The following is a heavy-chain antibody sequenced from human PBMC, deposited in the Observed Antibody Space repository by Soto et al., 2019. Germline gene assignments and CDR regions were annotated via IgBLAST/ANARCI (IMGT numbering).Heavy chain of an antibody. J-gene: IGHJ4*02. CDR2: INYSGST. CDR3: ARDVRWSTQGGALDY. CDR1: GGSISSGGYY. V-gene: IGHV4-31*03. D-gene: IGHD3-16*01. Sequence: QVQLQESGPGLVKPSQTLSLTCTVSGGSISSGGYYWSWIRQHPGKGLEWIAYINYSGSTYYNPSPQSRVTISVDTSENQLSLKLSSVTAADTAVYYCARDVRWSTQGGALDYWGQGTLVTVSS.